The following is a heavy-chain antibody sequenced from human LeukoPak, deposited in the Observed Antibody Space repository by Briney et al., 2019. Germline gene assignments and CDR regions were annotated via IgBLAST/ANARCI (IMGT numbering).Heavy chain of an antibody. CDR3: ARNPAYCTSTSCYNDY. D-gene: IGHD2-2*02. CDR2: INPNSGGT. CDR1: GYTFTIYY. J-gene: IGHJ4*02. V-gene: IGHV1-2*02. Sequence: GASVKVSCKASGYTFTIYYMHWVRQAPGQGLEWMGWINPNSGGTSYARRFQGRVTMTRDTSIGTAYIELSRLTSDDTAVYYCARNPAYCTSTSCYNDYWGQGTLVTVSS.